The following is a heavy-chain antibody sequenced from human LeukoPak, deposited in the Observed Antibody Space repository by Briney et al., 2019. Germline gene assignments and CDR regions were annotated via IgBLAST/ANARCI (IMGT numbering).Heavy chain of an antibody. CDR1: GFTFSRYC. V-gene: IGHV3-74*01. CDR3: ALGYAYDGTDEFDV. Sequence: GGSLRLSCAASGFTFSRYCMHWVRQAPGKGLVWVSRIKSDGRSASYADWVKGRFTISTDNAKNTLYLQMNSLRVEDTAVYYCALGYAYDGTDEFDVWGQGTVVTVSS. J-gene: IGHJ3*01. D-gene: IGHD2-2*01. CDR2: IKSDGRSA.